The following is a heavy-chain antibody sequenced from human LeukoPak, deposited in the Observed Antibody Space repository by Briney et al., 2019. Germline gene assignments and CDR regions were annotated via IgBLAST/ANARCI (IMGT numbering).Heavy chain of an antibody. CDR3: GRGPYGSGSYY. D-gene: IGHD3-10*01. Sequence: SETLSLTCTVSGGSISSGDYYWSWIRQPPGKGLEWIGYIYYSGTTYYNPSLKSRVTISVDTSKNQFSLKLTSVTAADTAVYYCGRGPYGSGSYYWAQGTLVTVSS. J-gene: IGHJ4*02. CDR1: GGSISSGDYY. CDR2: IYYSGTT. V-gene: IGHV4-30-4*01.